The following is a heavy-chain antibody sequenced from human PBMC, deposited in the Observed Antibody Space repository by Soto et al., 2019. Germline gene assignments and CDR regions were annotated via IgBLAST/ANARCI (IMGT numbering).Heavy chain of an antibody. CDR2: INHRGST. V-gene: IGHV4-34*01. J-gene: IGHJ4*02. D-gene: IGHD6-19*01. CDR1: VGSFSGYY. Sequence: QVQLQQWGAGLLKPSETLSLTCAVYVGSFSGYYWTWVRQPPGKGLEWIGEINHRGSTSYNPSLRSXXTISVDTSKNQFSLRLSSVTAADTAVYYCARGEGSGWYFDYWGQGTRVTVSS. CDR3: ARGEGSGWYFDY.